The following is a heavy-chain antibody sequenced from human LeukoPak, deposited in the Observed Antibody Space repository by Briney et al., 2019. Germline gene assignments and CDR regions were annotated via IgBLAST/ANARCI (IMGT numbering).Heavy chain of an antibody. J-gene: IGHJ4*02. Sequence: SDTLSLTCTVSGGSISSYYWSWIRQPPGKGLEWIGYIYYSGSASYNPSLKSRVTISVDTSKNQFSLKLSSVTAAEAAVFYCARGPGSENYWAFDYWGQGTLVTVSS. CDR2: IYYSGSA. CDR1: GGSISSYY. D-gene: IGHD3-10*01. CDR3: ARGPGSENYWAFDY. V-gene: IGHV4-59*07.